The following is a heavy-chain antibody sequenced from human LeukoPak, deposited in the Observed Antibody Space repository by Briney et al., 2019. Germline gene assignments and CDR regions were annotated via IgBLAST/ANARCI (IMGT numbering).Heavy chain of an antibody. J-gene: IGHJ4*02. CDR3: ARGGNSGLTY. D-gene: IGHD5-12*01. V-gene: IGHV4-34*01. Sequence: PSETLSLTCAVYGGSFSGYYWSWICQPPGKGLEWIGEINHSGSTNYNPSLKSRVTISVDTSKNQFSLKLSSVTAADTAVYYCARGGNSGLTYWGQGTLVTVSS. CDR2: INHSGST. CDR1: GGSFSGYY.